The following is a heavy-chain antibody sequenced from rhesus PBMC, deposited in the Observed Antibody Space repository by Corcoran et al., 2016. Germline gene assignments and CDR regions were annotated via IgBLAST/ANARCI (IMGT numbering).Heavy chain of an antibody. Sequence: QVTLKESGPALVKPTQTLTLTCTFSGFLINTAETGVGWIRQPPGKALEWLASICWSDTKYYSTSLKSRLTISKDPSKNLVILTMTNMDPVDTATYYCARLPTRRFDVWGPGVLVTVSS. CDR3: ARLPTRRFDV. D-gene: IGHD3S6*01. V-gene: IGHV2-95*01. J-gene: IGHJ5-1*01. CDR2: ICWSDTK. CDR1: GFLINTAETG.